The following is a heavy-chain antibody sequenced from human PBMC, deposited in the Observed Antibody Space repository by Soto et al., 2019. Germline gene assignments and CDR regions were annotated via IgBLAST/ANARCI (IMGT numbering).Heavy chain of an antibody. Sequence: SGFTFSSYGMHWVRQAPGKGLEWVAVISYDGSNKYYADSVKGRFTISRDNAKNSLYLQMNSLRAEDTAVYYCAKNRGSGAPYYYDMDVWGQGTTVTVSS. CDR3: AKNRGSGAPYYYDMDV. CDR1: GFTFSSYG. D-gene: IGHD3-10*01. J-gene: IGHJ6*02. V-gene: IGHV3-30*12. CDR2: ISYDGSNK.